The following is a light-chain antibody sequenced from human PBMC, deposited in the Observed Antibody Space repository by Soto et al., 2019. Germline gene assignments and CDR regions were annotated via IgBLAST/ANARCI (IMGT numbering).Light chain of an antibody. J-gene: IGLJ2*01. CDR1: SSNIGAGYD. Sequence: QSVLTQPPSVSGAPGQRVTISCTGSSSNIGAGYDVHWYQQLPGTAPKLLIYGNSNRPSGVPDRFSGSKSGNTASLTISGLQTEDEADYYCCSYARTYRLMIFGEGTQLTVL. CDR2: GNS. V-gene: IGLV1-40*01. CDR3: CSYARTYRLMI.